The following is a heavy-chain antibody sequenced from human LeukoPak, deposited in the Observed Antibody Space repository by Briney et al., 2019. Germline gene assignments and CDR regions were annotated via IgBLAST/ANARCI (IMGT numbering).Heavy chain of an antibody. V-gene: IGHV4-34*01. J-gene: IGHJ5*02. CDR1: GGSFSGYY. D-gene: IGHD5-12*01. CDR2: GNESGGT. Sequence: SETLSLTCAVYGGSFSGYYWSWIRQPPGKGLEWIGEGNESGGTKYNPSLKSRVTMSADSSKNQFSLKLNSVTAADTAMYYCAKNGQSGFSFDPWGQGTLVTVSS. CDR3: AKNGQSGFSFDP.